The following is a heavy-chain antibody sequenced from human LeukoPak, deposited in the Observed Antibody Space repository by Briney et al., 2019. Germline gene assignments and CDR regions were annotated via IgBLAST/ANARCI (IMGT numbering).Heavy chain of an antibody. V-gene: IGHV3-15*01. J-gene: IGHJ5*02. Sequence: GGSLRLSCAASGFTFSNAWMSWVRQAPGKGLEWVGRIKSKTDGGTTDYAAPVKGRFTISRDDSKNTLYLQMNSLRAEDTAVYYCARDYSSGWYFKTYDDFDPWGQGTLVTVSS. CDR1: GFTFSNAW. CDR3: ARDYSSGWYFKTYDDFDP. D-gene: IGHD6-19*01. CDR2: IKSKTDGGTT.